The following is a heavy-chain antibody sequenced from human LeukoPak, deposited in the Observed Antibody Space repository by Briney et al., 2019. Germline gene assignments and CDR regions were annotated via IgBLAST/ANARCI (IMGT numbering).Heavy chain of an antibody. CDR1: GYTFTGYY. J-gene: IGHJ4*02. Sequence: GASVKVSCKASGYTFTGYYMHWARQAPGQGLEWMGWINPNSGGTNYAQKFQGRVTTTRDTSISTAYMELSRLRSDDTAVYYCARVPDYGDWFDYWGQGTLVTVSS. CDR3: ARVPDYGDWFDY. V-gene: IGHV1-2*02. D-gene: IGHD4-17*01. CDR2: INPNSGGT.